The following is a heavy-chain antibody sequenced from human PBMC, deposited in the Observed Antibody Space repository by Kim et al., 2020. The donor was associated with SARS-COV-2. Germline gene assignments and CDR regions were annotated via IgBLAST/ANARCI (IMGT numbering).Heavy chain of an antibody. D-gene: IGHD4-17*01. Sequence: SETLSLTCAVYGGSFSGYYWSWIRQPPGKGLEWIGEINHSGSTNYNPSLKSRVTISVDTSKNQFSLKLSSVTAADTAVYYCARGVTTNYWGQGTLVTVSS. CDR2: INHSGST. V-gene: IGHV4-34*01. CDR1: GGSFSGYY. J-gene: IGHJ4*02. CDR3: ARGVTTNY.